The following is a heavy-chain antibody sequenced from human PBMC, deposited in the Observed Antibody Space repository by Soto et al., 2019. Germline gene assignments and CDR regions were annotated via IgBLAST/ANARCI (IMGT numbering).Heavy chain of an antibody. CDR3: VKTGEMTGSIYFDS. CDR1: GFTFSGYG. J-gene: IGHJ4*02. Sequence: EVQLLESGGGLVQPGGSLRLSCAVSGFTFSGYGMSWVRQAPGKGLERVSGINSGGDYTNYADSVKGRFTISRDNSKNTLYLQMNSLRDEDTAVYYCVKTGEMTGSIYFDSWGQGTLVTVSS. V-gene: IGHV3-23*01. D-gene: IGHD7-27*01. CDR2: INSGGDYT.